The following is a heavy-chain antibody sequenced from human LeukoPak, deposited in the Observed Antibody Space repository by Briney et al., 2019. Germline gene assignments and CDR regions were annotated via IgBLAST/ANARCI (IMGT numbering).Heavy chain of an antibody. V-gene: IGHV3-7*01. CDR1: GFTFSNYW. Sequence: GGSLRLSCAASGFTFSNYWMSWVRQAPGKGLEWVANIKQDGSEKYYVDSVKGRFTISRDNAKNSLYLQMNSLRAEDTAVYYCARDYYDSSGYYHVGYFDYWGQGTLVTVSS. J-gene: IGHJ4*02. CDR2: IKQDGSEK. D-gene: IGHD3-22*01. CDR3: ARDYYDSSGYYHVGYFDY.